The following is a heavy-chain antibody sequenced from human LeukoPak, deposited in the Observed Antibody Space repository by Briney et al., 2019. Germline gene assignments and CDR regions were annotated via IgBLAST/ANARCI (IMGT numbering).Heavy chain of an antibody. V-gene: IGHV3-7*03. CDR2: IKKDGSDK. CDR3: ARDPYSWNDGGYGKDV. J-gene: IGHJ6*04. D-gene: IGHD1-1*01. CDR1: GFTFTTYS. Sequence: GGSLRLSCAASGFTFTTYSMSWVRQAPGKGLEWVANIKKDGSDKYYVDSVKGRFTISRDNAKSSLYLQMNTLRAEDTAVYYCARDPYSWNDGGYGKDVWGKGTTVTVYS.